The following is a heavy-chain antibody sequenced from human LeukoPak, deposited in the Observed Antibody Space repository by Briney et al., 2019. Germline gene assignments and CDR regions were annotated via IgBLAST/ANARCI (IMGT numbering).Heavy chain of an antibody. D-gene: IGHD2-2*01. CDR3: ARRVVVPAARPGHYYYYYMDV. V-gene: IGHV4-4*09. CDR1: GGSISSYY. CDR2: IYTSGST. J-gene: IGHJ6*03. Sequence: PSETLSLTCTVSGGSISSYYWSWIRQPPGKGLEWSGYIYTSGSTNYNPSLKSRVTISVDTSKNQFSLKLSSVTAADTAVYYCARRVVVPAARPGHYYYYYMDVWGKGTTVTVSS.